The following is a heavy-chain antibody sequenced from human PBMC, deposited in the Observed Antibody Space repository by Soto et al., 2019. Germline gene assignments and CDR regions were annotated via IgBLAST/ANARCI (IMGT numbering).Heavy chain of an antibody. CDR3: AVPTSGSYHNAVRY. CDR1: GYTFTTYG. J-gene: IGHJ4*02. D-gene: IGHD1-26*01. CDR2: ISSSNENT. Sequence: QVQLVQSGPEVKRPGASVKVSCKASGYTFTTYGITWVRQAPGEGLEWMGWISSSNENTNYAQKFQARLSMTTDSTTSTADMELRSLRPDDTAVYYCAVPTSGSYHNAVRYWGQGTLVTVSS. V-gene: IGHV1-18*01.